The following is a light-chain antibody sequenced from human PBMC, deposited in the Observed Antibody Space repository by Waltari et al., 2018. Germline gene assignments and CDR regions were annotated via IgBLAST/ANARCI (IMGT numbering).Light chain of an antibody. V-gene: IGKV3-11*01. Sequence: ESVLTQSPATLSLSPGERATLSCRASQSVRNLLAWYQQKPGQAPRLLIYDVSNRATGIPARFSGSGSGTDFTLTISRLEPEDFAVYYCQQFDTSSYTFGQGTKVEI. CDR2: DVS. J-gene: IGKJ2*01. CDR1: QSVRNL. CDR3: QQFDTSSYT.